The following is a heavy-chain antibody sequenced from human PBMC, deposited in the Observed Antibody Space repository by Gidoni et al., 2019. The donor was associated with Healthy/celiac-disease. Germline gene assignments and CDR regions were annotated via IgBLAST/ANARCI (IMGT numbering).Heavy chain of an antibody. V-gene: IGHV1-69*01. J-gene: IGHJ6*02. CDR2: IIPIFGTA. CDR1: GGTFSSNA. CDR3: AGDVIELELHPPVGYYGMDV. D-gene: IGHD1-7*01. Sequence: QVQLVQSGAELKKPESPVKVSCKASGGTFSSNAISWVRQAPGQWLEWMGGIIPIFGTANYAQKFQGRVTITADESTSTAYMELSSLRSEDTAVYYCAGDVIELELHPPVGYYGMDVWGQGTTVTVSS.